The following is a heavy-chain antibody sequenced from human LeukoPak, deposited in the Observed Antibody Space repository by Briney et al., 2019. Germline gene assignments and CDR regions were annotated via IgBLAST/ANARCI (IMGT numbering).Heavy chain of an antibody. CDR3: AKDHGLYCGGDCPYYFDY. CDR2: FSGSCWST. V-gene: IGHV3-23*01. CDR1: VFTFSRYD. Sequence: PGGPLRLPCAASVFTFSRYDVSWVRRAPGRGVECVSAFSGSCWSTFYAVSVRGRFTIPRDKYKITLSLQMNSVRCEDTAVFHCAKDHGLYCGGDCPYYFDYWGQGTLVTVSS. D-gene: IGHD2-21*02. J-gene: IGHJ4*02.